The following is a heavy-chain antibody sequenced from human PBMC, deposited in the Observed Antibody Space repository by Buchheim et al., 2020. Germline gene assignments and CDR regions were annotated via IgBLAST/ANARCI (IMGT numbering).Heavy chain of an antibody. V-gene: IGHV3-30*04. CDR2: ISYDGSNK. Sequence: QVQLVESGGGVVQPGRSLRLSCAASGFTFSSYAMHWVRQAPGKGLEWVAVISYDGSNKYYADSVKGRFTISRDNSKTTLYLQMNSLRAEDTAVYYCARDQEYSSSSVYYYYYGMDVWGQGTT. D-gene: IGHD6-6*01. CDR3: ARDQEYSSSSVYYYYYGMDV. CDR1: GFTFSSYA. J-gene: IGHJ6*02.